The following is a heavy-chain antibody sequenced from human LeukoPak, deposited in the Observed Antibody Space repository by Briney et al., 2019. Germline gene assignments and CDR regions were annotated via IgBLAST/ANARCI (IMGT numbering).Heavy chain of an antibody. D-gene: IGHD4-11*01. CDR2: ISGSGGST. V-gene: IGHV3-23*01. J-gene: IGHJ6*03. CDR3: AKATDYSNYYYYCYMDV. Sequence: GGSLRLSCAASGFTFSSYAMSWVRQAPGKGLEWVSAISGSGGSTYYADSVKGRFTISRDNSKNTLYLQRNSLRAEDTAVYYCAKATDYSNYYYYCYMDVWGKGTTVTVSS. CDR1: GFTFSSYA.